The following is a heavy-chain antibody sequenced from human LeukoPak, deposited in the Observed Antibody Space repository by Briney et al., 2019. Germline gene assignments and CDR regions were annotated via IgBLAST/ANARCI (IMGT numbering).Heavy chain of an antibody. Sequence: ASVKVSCKASGYSFTDSYLHWVRQAPGQGLEWMAWINPYTGATSSAQKFQGRVSLTRDMSINTAYMELNSLRSDDTAVYYRARRSKILLALDFWGQGTLVTVSS. V-gene: IGHV1-2*02. CDR1: GYSFTDSY. CDR3: ARRSKILLALDF. D-gene: IGHD3-10*01. CDR2: INPYTGAT. J-gene: IGHJ4*02.